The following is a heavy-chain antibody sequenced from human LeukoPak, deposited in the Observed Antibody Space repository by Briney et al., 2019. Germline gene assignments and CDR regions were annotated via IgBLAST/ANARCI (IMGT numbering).Heavy chain of an antibody. V-gene: IGHV4-4*07. Sequence: SETLSLTCTVSGGSISNYYWTWVRQPAGEGLEWIGRLSSSGNSHYNPSLQSRVTISLDTPKNQFSLKLSSVTAADTAVYYCERDRAVLNAIRGVFDIWGQGTMVTVSS. D-gene: IGHD2-2*01. CDR3: ERDRAVLNAIRGVFDI. CDR2: LSSSGNS. J-gene: IGHJ3*02. CDR1: GGSISNYY.